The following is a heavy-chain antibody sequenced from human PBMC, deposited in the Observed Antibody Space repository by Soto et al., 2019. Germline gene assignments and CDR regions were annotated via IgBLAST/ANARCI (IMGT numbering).Heavy chain of an antibody. CDR3: ARQSTGTGP. J-gene: IGHJ5*02. CDR1: GFSIISYY. V-gene: IGHV4-59*01. CDR2: IYYSGST. Sequence: XETLSLTCTVSGFSIISYYWSWIRHPPGKGLEWIGYIYYSGSTNYNPSLKSRVTISVDTSKNQFSLKLSSVTAADTAVYYCARQSTGTGPWGQGTLVTVSS. D-gene: IGHD1-1*01.